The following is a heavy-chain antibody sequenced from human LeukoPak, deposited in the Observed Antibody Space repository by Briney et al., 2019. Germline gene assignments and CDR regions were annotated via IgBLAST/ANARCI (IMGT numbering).Heavy chain of an antibody. D-gene: IGHD3-22*01. J-gene: IGHJ4*02. Sequence: SQTLSLTCSVSGGSISSGDYYWSWIRQPPGKGLEWVGYIYYSRSTYYNPSLKSRVTISVDASKNQFSLRLRSVTDADTVVYYCARLDSSGYYPTYYFDHWGQGTLVTVSS. CDR3: ARLDSSGYYPTYYFDH. CDR2: IYYSRST. CDR1: GGSISSGDYY. V-gene: IGHV4-30-4*01.